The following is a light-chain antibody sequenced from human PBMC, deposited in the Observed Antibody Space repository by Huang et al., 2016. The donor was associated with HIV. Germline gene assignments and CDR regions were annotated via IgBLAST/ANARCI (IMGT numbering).Light chain of an antibody. V-gene: IGKV3-15*01. CDR2: DAS. CDR3: QQYNDWPLT. CDR1: QSVRSN. J-gene: IGKJ4*01. Sequence: EIVMTQSPATLSVSPGERATLSCRASQSVRSNLAWYQQKPGQPPRLLIYDASTRATGLPARFSGSGSGTEFTLTISSLQSEDFAVYYCQQYNDWPLTFGGGTKVEIK.